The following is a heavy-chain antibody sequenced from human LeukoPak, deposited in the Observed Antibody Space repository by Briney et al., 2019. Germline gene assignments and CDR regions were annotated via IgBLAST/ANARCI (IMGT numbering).Heavy chain of an antibody. CDR2: INPNSGGT. J-gene: IGHJ6*03. CDR3: ARDPRWSYYYYMDV. Sequence: ASVKVSCKASGYTFTGYYMHWVRQAPGQGLEWMGWINPNSGGTNYAQKFQGRVTMTRDTSISTAYMELSRLRSDDTAVYYCARDPRWSYYYYMDVWGKGTTVTISS. CDR1: GYTFTGYY. V-gene: IGHV1-2*02. D-gene: IGHD3-16*01.